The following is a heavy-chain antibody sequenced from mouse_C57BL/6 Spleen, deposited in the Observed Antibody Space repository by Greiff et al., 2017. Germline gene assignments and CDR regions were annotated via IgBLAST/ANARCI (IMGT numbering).Heavy chain of an antibody. CDR3: ARHFYDGYPHYYAMDY. CDR2: IYPGDGDT. J-gene: IGHJ4*01. CDR1: GYAFSSYW. D-gene: IGHD2-3*01. V-gene: IGHV1-80*01. Sequence: QVQLQQSGAELVKPGASVKISCKASGYAFSSYWMNWVKQRPGKGLEWIGQIYPGDGDTNYNGKFKGKATLTADKSSSTAYMQLSSLTSEDSAVYFCARHFYDGYPHYYAMDYWGQGTSVTVSS.